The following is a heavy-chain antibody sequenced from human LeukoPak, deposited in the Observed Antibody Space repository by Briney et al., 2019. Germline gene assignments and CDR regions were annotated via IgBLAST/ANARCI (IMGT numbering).Heavy chain of an antibody. V-gene: IGHV4-61*01. CDR3: ARDLSLDC. J-gene: IGHJ4*02. CDR1: GGSVSSGSYY. Sequence: SETLSLTGTVSGGSVSSGSYYWSWIRQPPGKGLEWIGYIHYTGSTNYNPSLTSRVTISIDTSKNQFSLKLRSVTAADTAVYYCARDLSLDCWGQGTLVTVSS. CDR2: IHYTGST.